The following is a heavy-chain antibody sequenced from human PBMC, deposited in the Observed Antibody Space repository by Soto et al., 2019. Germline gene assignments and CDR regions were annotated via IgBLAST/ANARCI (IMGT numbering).Heavy chain of an antibody. CDR1: EGPFSSIA. J-gene: IGHJ3*02. CDR3: AIGGASGTYYGNAFDI. V-gene: IGHV1-69*12. Sequence: QVQLVKSGPGVKKPGPSVKVSCKPSEGPFSSIAIGWVRQAPGQGLEWLGGIIPIFGTANYAQKFKVRVTITANESTSTAYMELSSLRFEDTAVYYCAIGGASGTYYGNAFDIWGQGTMVTVSS. D-gene: IGHD1-26*01. CDR2: IIPIFGTA.